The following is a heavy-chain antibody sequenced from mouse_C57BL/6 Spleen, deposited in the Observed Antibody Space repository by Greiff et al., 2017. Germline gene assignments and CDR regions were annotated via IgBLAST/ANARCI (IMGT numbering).Heavy chain of an antibody. D-gene: IGHD2-1*01. CDR2: IDPENGDT. CDR3: TPYGNYVDWFAY. CDR1: GFNIKDDY. J-gene: IGHJ3*01. V-gene: IGHV14-4*01. Sequence: VQLQQSGAELVRPGASVKLSCTASGFNIKDDYMHWVKQRPEQGLEWIGWIDPENGDTEYASKFQGKATITADTSSNTAYLQLSSLTSEDTAVYYCTPYGNYVDWFAYWGQGTLGTVSA.